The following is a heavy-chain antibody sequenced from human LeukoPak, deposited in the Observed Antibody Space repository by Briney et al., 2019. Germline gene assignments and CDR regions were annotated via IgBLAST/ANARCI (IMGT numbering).Heavy chain of an antibody. Sequence: GGSLRLSCAASGFTFSSYGMHWVRQAPGKGPEWVAVISYDGSNKDYEDSVKGRFTISRDNSKNTLYLQMNSLRVEDMAVYYCASCSGGSCYGFWGQGTLVTVSS. CDR1: GFTFSSYG. D-gene: IGHD2-15*01. J-gene: IGHJ4*02. V-gene: IGHV3-30*03. CDR3: ASCSGGSCYGF. CDR2: ISYDGSNK.